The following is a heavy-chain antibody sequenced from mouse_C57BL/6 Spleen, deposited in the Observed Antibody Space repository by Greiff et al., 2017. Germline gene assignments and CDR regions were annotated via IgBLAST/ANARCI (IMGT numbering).Heavy chain of an antibody. CDR3: AREGGLAMDY. CDR1: GYSITSGYY. V-gene: IGHV3-6*01. CDR2: ISYDGSN. Sequence: ESGPGLVKPSQSLSLTCSVTGYSITSGYYWNWIRQFPGNKLEWMGYISYDGSNNYNPSLKNRISITRDTSKNQFFLKLNSVTTEDTATYYCAREGGLAMDYWGQGTSVTVSS. J-gene: IGHJ4*01.